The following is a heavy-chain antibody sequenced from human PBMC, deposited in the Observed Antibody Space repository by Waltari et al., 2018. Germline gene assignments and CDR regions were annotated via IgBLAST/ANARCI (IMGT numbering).Heavy chain of an antibody. V-gene: IGHV3-72*01. J-gene: IGHJ4*02. Sequence: EVQLVESGGGLVQPGGSLRLSCAASGFTFSDHYMDWVRQAPGKGLGWVGRNKNKANSYTTECAASVKGRFTISRDDAKDSLHLQMNSLKTEDTAVYYCTRGGLWSGYYGFDYWGQGTLVTVSS. CDR2: NKNKANSYTT. CDR1: GFTFSDHY. CDR3: TRGGLWSGYYGFDY. D-gene: IGHD3-3*01.